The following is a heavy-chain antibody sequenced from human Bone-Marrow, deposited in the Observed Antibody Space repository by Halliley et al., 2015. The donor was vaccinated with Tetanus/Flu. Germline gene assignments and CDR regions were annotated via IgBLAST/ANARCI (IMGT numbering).Heavy chain of an antibody. J-gene: IGHJ5*02. V-gene: IGHV4-59*01. CDR1: GDSISRYY. CDR2: SYNGGRP. D-gene: IGHD1-26*01. CDR3: ARDRTVVGGYNNWFDP. Sequence: TLSLTCSVSGDSISRYYWSWIRQSPGKGLEWIGYSYNGGRPNYNPSLKSRVTISVDRSKNPVSLKLTTVTAADTAVYFCARDRTVVGGYNNWFDPWGQGMLVTVSS.